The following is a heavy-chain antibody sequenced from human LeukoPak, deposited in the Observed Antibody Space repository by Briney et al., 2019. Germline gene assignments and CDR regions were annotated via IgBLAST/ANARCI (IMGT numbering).Heavy chain of an antibody. D-gene: IGHD3-10*01. Sequence: GASAKVSCKASGYTFTSYYMHWVRQAPGQGLEWMGIINPSGGSTSYAQKFQGRVTMTRDTSTSTVYMELSSLRSEDTAVYYCARQSAYYYGSGSNPFDPWGQGTLVTVSS. J-gene: IGHJ5*02. CDR3: ARQSAYYYGSGSNPFDP. CDR1: GYTFTSYY. V-gene: IGHV1-46*01. CDR2: INPSGGST.